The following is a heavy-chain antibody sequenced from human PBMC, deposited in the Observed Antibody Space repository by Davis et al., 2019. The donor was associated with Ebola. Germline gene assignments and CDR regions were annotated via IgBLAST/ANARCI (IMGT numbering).Heavy chain of an antibody. CDR2: ISGSGGST. Sequence: GGSLRLSCAASGFTFSSYAMSWVRQAPGKGLEWVSAISGSGGSTYYADSVKGRFTISRDNAKNSLYLQMNSLRAEDTTVYYCARVGGVYCSGGSCYPRNFDYWGQGTLVTVSS. D-gene: IGHD2-15*01. J-gene: IGHJ4*02. CDR1: GFTFSSYA. CDR3: ARVGGVYCSGGSCYPRNFDY. V-gene: IGHV3-23*01.